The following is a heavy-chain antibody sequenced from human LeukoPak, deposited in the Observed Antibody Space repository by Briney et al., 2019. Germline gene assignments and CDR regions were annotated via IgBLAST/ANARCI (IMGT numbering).Heavy chain of an antibody. Sequence: SETLSLTCTVSGASISSYYWSWIRQPPEKGLNWMGYIYYSGSTNYNPSLKSRVTISVDTSKNQFSLKLSSVTAADTTVYYCARAVSAVAGRTYYFDYWGQGNLVTVSA. CDR2: IYYSGST. J-gene: IGHJ4*02. CDR3: ARAVSAVAGRTYYFDY. CDR1: GASISSYY. D-gene: IGHD6-19*01. V-gene: IGHV4-59*01.